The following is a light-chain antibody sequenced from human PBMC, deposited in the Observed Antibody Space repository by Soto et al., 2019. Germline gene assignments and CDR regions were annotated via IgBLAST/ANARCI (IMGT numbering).Light chain of an antibody. CDR3: QQYVSSPT. J-gene: IGKJ1*01. Sequence: EIVLTQSPATLSVSPGERGSLSCRASQSVSSNLAWYQQKPGQAPRLLIYGASSRATGIPDRFSGSGSGTDFTLTISRLETEDFAVYYCQQYVSSPTFGQGTKVDI. CDR2: GAS. CDR1: QSVSSN. V-gene: IGKV3-20*01.